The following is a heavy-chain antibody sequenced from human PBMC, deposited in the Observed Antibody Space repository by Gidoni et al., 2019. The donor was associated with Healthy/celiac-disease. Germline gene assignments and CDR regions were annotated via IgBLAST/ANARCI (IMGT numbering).Heavy chain of an antibody. CDR1: GGSFSGYY. CDR2: INHSGST. Sequence: QVQLQQWGAGLLKPSETLSLTCAVYGGSFSGYYWSWIRQPPGKGLEWIGEINHSGSTNYNPSLKSRVTISVDTSKNQFSLKLSSVTAADTAVYYCARVRARLWVYYFDYWGQGTLVTVSS. J-gene: IGHJ4*02. V-gene: IGHV4-34*01. D-gene: IGHD6-6*01. CDR3: ARVRARLWVYYFDY.